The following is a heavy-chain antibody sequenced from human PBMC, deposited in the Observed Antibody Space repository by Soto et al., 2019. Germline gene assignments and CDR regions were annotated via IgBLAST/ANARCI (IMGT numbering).Heavy chain of an antibody. CDR3: TGITWFRGMDV. CDR1: GDSVSSNSAG. CDR2: TYYKSKWNN. Sequence: SQTLSLTCVISGDSVSSNSAGWNWIRQSPSRGLEWLGRTYYKSKWNNDYALSVKSRITINPDTSENQFSLHLYSVTPEDTAVYYCTGITWFRGMDVWGQGTRVTVSS. D-gene: IGHD3-10*01. J-gene: IGHJ6*02. V-gene: IGHV6-1*01.